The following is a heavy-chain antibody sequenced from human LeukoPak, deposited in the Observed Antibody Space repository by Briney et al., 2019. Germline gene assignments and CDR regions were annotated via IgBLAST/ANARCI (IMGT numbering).Heavy chain of an antibody. CDR1: GFNFNIYA. V-gene: IGHV3-23*01. D-gene: IGHD2/OR15-2a*01. Sequence: GGSLRLSCAASGFNFNIYAMSWVRQAPEKGLEWVSSSSSSGEYTFYAGSVKGRFTITRDNSRNTLYLQMRSLRAEDTARYYCVKDRPNYFGSDGHYYRRDGDSWGQGTLVTVSS. CDR3: VKDRPNYFGSDGHYYRRDGDS. J-gene: IGHJ5*01. CDR2: SSSSGEYT.